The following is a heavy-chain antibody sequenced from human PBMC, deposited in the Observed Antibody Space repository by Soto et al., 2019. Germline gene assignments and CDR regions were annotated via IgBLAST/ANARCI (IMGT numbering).Heavy chain of an antibody. J-gene: IGHJ4*02. Sequence: PGGSLRLSCAASGFTFSAFGMHWVRQAPGKGLEWVAFMSFDGTSEHYGDPVNGRFTVSRDNSKNTLYLQMNSLRAEDTAVYYCAKTITSSSGDSRGRGALIDYWGQGALVTVSS. CDR2: MSFDGTSE. CDR1: GFTFSAFG. CDR3: AKTITSSSGDSRGRGALIDY. V-gene: IGHV3-30*18. D-gene: IGHD3-22*01.